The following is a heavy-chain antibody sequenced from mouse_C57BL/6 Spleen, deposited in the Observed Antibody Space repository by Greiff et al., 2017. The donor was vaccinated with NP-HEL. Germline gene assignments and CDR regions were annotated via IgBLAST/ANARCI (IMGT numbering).Heavy chain of an antibody. D-gene: IGHD1-1*01. V-gene: IGHV1-55*01. CDR1: GYTFTSYW. J-gene: IGHJ1*03. Sequence: VQLQQSGAELVKPGASVKMSCKASGYTFTSYWITWVKQRPGQGLEWIGDIYPNNGGTSYNQKFKGKATLTVDKSSSTAYMELRSLTSEDSAVYYCARIRYGSSYWYFDVWGTGTTVTVSS. CDR3: ARIRYGSSYWYFDV. CDR2: IYPNNGGT.